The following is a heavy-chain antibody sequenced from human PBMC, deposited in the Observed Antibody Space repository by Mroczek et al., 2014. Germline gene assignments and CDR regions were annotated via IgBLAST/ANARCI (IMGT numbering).Heavy chain of an antibody. CDR3: ARDATKVRGVPHAFDI. CDR2: INPNSGGT. D-gene: IGHD3-10*01. Sequence: QVQLVESGAEVKKPGASVKVSCKASGYTFTGYYMHWVRQAPGQGLEWMGWINPNSGGTNYAQKFQGRVTMTRDTSISTAYMELSRLRSDDTAVYYCARDATKVRGVPHAFDIWGQGTMVTVSS. J-gene: IGHJ3*02. CDR1: GYTFTGYY. V-gene: IGHV1-2*02.